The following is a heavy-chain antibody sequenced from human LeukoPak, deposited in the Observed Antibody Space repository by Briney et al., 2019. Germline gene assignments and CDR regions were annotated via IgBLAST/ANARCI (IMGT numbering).Heavy chain of an antibody. D-gene: IGHD6-13*01. CDR3: ASGPYSSSYFTS. Sequence: GGSLRLSCAASGFTFTNFAMKWVRQAPGKGLEWVADISGGGEHTFYADSVKGRFTISRDNSKDTLHLQMSILRPEDTALYYCASGPYSSSYFTSWGQGTMVTVSS. CDR1: GFTFTNFA. J-gene: IGHJ4*02. CDR2: ISGGGEHT. V-gene: IGHV3-23*01.